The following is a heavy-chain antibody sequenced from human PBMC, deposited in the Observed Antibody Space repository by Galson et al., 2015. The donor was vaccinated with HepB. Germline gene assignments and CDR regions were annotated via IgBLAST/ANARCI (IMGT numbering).Heavy chain of an antibody. CDR2: INPDSGAI. D-gene: IGHD3-3*01. Sequence: SVKVSCKASGYTFSGYYMHWVRQAPGQGLEWMGWINPDSGAIHYAQKFQGRVTMTWDTSISTAYMDLTRLRSADTAVYYCARDLTLFGVLTPALDFWGQGALVTVSS. V-gene: IGHV1-2*02. J-gene: IGHJ4*02. CDR1: GYTFSGYY. CDR3: ARDLTLFGVLTPALDF.